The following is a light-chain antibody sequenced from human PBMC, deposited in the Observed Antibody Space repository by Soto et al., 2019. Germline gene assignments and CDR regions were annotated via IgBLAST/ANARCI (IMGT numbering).Light chain of an antibody. Sequence: QSVLTQPASVSGSPGQSSTISCTGTSSDVGGYNYVSWYQPHPGKAPKLMIFDVSNRPSGVSNRFSGSKSGNTASLTISGLQPEDEADYYCSSYTTSNTRQIVFGTGTKVTVL. V-gene: IGLV2-14*03. CDR3: SSYTTSNTRQIV. J-gene: IGLJ1*01. CDR1: SSDVGGYNY. CDR2: DVS.